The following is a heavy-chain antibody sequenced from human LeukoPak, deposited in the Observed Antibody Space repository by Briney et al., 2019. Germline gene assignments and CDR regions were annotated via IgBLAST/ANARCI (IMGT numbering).Heavy chain of an antibody. CDR1: GGSISSYY. D-gene: IGHD1-26*01. CDR3: ARAVVGTPGSNYYYYYMDV. Sequence: PETLSLTCTVSGGSISSYYWSWIRQPAGKGLEWIGRIYTSGSTNYNPSLKSRVTMSVDTSKSQFSLKLSSVTAADTAVYYCARAVVGTPGSNYYYYYMDVWGKGTTVTISS. J-gene: IGHJ6*03. V-gene: IGHV4-4*07. CDR2: IYTSGST.